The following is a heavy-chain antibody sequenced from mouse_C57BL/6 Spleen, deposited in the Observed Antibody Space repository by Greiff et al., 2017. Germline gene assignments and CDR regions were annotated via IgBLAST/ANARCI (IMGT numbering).Heavy chain of an antibody. Sequence: VKVVESGPGLVAPSQSLSITCTVSGFSLTSYGVDWVRQSPGKGLEWLGVIWGVGSTNYNSALKSRLSIGKDNSKSQVFLKMNSLQTDDTAMYYCARGRYGYFDVWGTGTTVTVSS. J-gene: IGHJ1*03. CDR1: GFSLTSYG. V-gene: IGHV2-6*01. CDR2: IWGVGST. CDR3: ARGRYGYFDV.